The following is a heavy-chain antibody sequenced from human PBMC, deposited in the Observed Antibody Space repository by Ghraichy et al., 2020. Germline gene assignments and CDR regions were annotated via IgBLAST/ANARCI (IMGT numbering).Heavy chain of an antibody. V-gene: IGHV4-59*01. CDR1: GGSIDSYF. J-gene: IGHJ6*02. D-gene: IGHD6-13*01. Sequence: SETLSLTCTVSGGSIDSYFWSWIRQPPGKGLEWIAYISYRGNTNYNPSLQSQVTISVDTSKNQFSLKLTSVTAADTAVYYCARGGAGTPGYGLDVWGQGTTGTVSS. CDR2: ISYRGNT. CDR3: ARGGAGTPGYGLDV.